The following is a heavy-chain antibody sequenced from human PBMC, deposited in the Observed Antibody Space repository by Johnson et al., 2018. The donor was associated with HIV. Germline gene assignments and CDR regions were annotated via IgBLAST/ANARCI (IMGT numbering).Heavy chain of an antibody. J-gene: IGHJ3*02. Sequence: QVQLVESGGGVVQPGMSLRVSCAASGFTFSSYGMHWVRQAPGKGLEWVAFIRYDGSNKYYVDSVKGRFTVSRDNAKNTLYLQMNSLRAEDTAVYYCARTEMITFGGVIVLGGAFDIWGQGTMVTVSS. V-gene: IGHV3-33*08. CDR1: GFTFSSYG. CDR3: ARTEMITFGGVIVLGGAFDI. D-gene: IGHD3-16*02. CDR2: IRYDGSNK.